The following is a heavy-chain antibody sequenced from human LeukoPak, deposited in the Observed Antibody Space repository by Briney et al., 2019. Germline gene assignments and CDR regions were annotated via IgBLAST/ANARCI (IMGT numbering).Heavy chain of an antibody. Sequence: SETLSLTCTVSGGSIISSDYHWGWVRQPPGTGLEWIGTISYSGNTDYNPPLRSRVTISVDRSKNQFSLKLSSVTAADTAVYYCAREDYYDSSGINWGQGTLVTVSS. CDR2: ISYSGNT. J-gene: IGHJ4*02. V-gene: IGHV4-39*07. CDR1: GGSIISSDYH. CDR3: AREDYYDSSGIN. D-gene: IGHD3-22*01.